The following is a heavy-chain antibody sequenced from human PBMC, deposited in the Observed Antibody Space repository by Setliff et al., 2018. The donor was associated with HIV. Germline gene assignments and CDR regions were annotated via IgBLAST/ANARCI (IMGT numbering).Heavy chain of an antibody. J-gene: IGHJ6*02. D-gene: IGHD4-4*01. Sequence: GGSLRLSCVASGLPFYNYWMTWLRRAPGRGLEWVANIKQDGSDMHYIESVKGRFTIFRDNAKNSLDLQIDSLRAEDAAVYYCVRDITTCWDVWGQGTTVTVSS. CDR2: IKQDGSDM. CDR1: GLPFYNYW. V-gene: IGHV3-7*01. CDR3: VRDITTCWDV.